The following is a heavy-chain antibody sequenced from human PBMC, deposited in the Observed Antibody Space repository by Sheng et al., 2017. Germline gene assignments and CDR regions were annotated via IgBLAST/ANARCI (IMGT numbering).Heavy chain of an antibody. V-gene: IGHV3-21*01. J-gene: IGHJ6*02. Sequence: EVLLVESGGGLVKPGGSLRLSCAASGFTISTYTMNWVRQAPGKGLEWVSSISRSETYIYYGDSVKGRFTISRDNAKNSLYLQMSSLRAEDTAVYYCARDLKVVEPAVYYYGMEVWDQGP. D-gene: IGHD2-15*01. CDR3: ARDLKVVEPAVYYYGMEV. CDR2: ISRSETYI. CDR1: GFTISTYT.